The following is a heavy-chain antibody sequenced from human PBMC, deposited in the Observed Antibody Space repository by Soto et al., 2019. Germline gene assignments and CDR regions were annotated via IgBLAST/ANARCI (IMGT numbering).Heavy chain of an antibody. Sequence: GGSLRLSCAASGFTFSSYAMSWVRQAPGKGLECVSAISGSGGSTYYADSVKGRFTISRDNSKNTLYLQMNSLRAEDTAVYYSAKVDCSSTSCYVGGYYYYYYGMDVWGQGTTVTVS. D-gene: IGHD2-2*01. J-gene: IGHJ6*02. CDR3: AKVDCSSTSCYVGGYYYYYYGMDV. CDR2: ISGSGGST. V-gene: IGHV3-23*01. CDR1: GFTFSSYA.